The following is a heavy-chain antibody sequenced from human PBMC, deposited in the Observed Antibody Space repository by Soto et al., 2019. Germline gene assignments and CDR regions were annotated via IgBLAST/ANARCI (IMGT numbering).Heavy chain of an antibody. J-gene: IGHJ4*02. Sequence: SETLSLTCVVSGASINIGNYYWSWIRQPPGKGLEWIGSIYSSGITFYSPSFKSRVTISLDTSKNQVSLMLTSVTAADTAVYHCARRAPDSNNYHFPDSWGQGTLVTVS. CDR2: IYSSGIT. D-gene: IGHD3-22*01. V-gene: IGHV4-39*01. CDR3: ARRAPDSNNYHFPDS. CDR1: GASINIGNYY.